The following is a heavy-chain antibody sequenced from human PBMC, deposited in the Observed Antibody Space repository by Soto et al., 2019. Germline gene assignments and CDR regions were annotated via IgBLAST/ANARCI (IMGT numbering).Heavy chain of an antibody. Sequence: EVQLVESGGGLVQPGGSLRLSCAASGFTFSSYWMLWVRQAPGKGLVWVSRINSDGSSTSYADSVKGRFTISRDNAKNTVYLQMNSLRAEDTAVYYCARGRYQLLWGDYWGQGTLATVSS. J-gene: IGHJ4*02. CDR2: INSDGSST. D-gene: IGHD2-2*01. V-gene: IGHV3-74*01. CDR1: GFTFSSYW. CDR3: ARGRYQLLWGDY.